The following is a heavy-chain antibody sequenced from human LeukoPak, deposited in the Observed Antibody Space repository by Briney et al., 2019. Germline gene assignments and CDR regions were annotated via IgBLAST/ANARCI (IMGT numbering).Heavy chain of an antibody. J-gene: IGHJ4*02. CDR1: GFTFSSYA. CDR2: ISGSGGST. D-gene: IGHD6-19*01. Sequence: GGSLRLTCAASGFTFSSYAMSWVRQAPGKGLEWVSAISGSGGSTYYADSVKGRFTISRDNSKNTLYLQMNSLRAEDTAVYYCAKDRSGQWLVRVPDYWGQGTLVTVSS. V-gene: IGHV3-23*01. CDR3: AKDRSGQWLVRVPDY.